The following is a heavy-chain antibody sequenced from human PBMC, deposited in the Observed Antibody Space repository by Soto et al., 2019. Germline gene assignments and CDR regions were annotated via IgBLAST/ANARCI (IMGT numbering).Heavy chain of an antibody. J-gene: IGHJ5*02. CDR1: GGSISSSSYY. V-gene: IGHV4-39*01. Sequence: QLQLQESGPGLVKPSETLSLTCTVSGGSISSSSYYWGWIRQPPGKGLEWIGSIYYSGSTYYNPSLKSRVTISVDTSKNQFSLKLSSVTAADTAVYYCARKRGIAVAGTPAPHFDPWGQGTLVTVSS. CDR3: ARKRGIAVAGTPAPHFDP. D-gene: IGHD6-19*01. CDR2: IYYSGST.